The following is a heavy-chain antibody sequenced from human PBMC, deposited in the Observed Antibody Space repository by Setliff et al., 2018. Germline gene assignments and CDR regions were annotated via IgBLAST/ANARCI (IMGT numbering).Heavy chain of an antibody. Sequence: GGSLRLSCAASEFIFRSYIVSWVRQPPGKGLEWVSSISSSSSYIYYADSVKGRFTISRDNSKNTLYLQMDSLRAEDTAVYYCARNWVTAQHYYYGMDVWGQGTTVTVSS. CDR1: EFIFRSYI. V-gene: IGHV3-21*01. J-gene: IGHJ6*02. CDR3: ARNWVTAQHYYYGMDV. CDR2: ISSSSSYI. D-gene: IGHD2-21*02.